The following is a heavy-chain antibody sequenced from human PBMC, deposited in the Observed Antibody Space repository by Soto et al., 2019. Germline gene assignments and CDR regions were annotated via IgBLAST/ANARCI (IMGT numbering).Heavy chain of an antibody. V-gene: IGHV3-23*01. CDR1: GFNFDNYA. CDR3: ARKDIVVVVAATYYYYGMDV. J-gene: IGHJ6*02. D-gene: IGHD2-15*01. CDR2: ISVSGDST. Sequence: EVQLLESGGDLVQPGGSLRLSCVASGFNFDNYAMSWVRKAPGKGPEWVSFISVSGDSTYYADSVKGRFTISRDNYKNTVLLQMNSLRAEDTAVYYCARKDIVVVVAATYYYYGMDVWGRGTTVTVSS.